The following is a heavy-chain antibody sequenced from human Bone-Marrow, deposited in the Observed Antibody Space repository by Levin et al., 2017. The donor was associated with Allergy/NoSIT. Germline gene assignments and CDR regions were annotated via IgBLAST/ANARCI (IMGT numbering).Heavy chain of an antibody. J-gene: IGHJ5*02. CDR1: GFTFSSYW. Sequence: GGSLRLSCTASGFTFSSYWMHWVRQGPGKGLVWVARIKTDGTSTSYADSVKGRFTISRDNAKNRLYLQMNSLRAEDTAVYYCARPALWFGDNWFDPWGQGTLVTVSS. V-gene: IGHV3-74*01. D-gene: IGHD3-10*01. CDR2: IKTDGTST. CDR3: ARPALWFGDNWFDP.